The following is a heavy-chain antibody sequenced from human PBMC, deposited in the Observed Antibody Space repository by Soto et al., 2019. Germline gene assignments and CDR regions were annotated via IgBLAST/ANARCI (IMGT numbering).Heavy chain of an antibody. CDR1: GGSISSGGYS. CDR2: IYHSGST. J-gene: IGHJ5*02. V-gene: IGHV4-30-2*01. CDR3: ARNGLELRGWFDP. Sequence: SETLSLTCAVSGGSISSGGYSWSWIRQPPGKGLEWIGYIYHSGSTYYNPSLKSRVTISVDRSKNQFSLKLSSVTAADTAVYYCARNGLELRGWFDPWGQGTLVTVS. D-gene: IGHD1-7*01.